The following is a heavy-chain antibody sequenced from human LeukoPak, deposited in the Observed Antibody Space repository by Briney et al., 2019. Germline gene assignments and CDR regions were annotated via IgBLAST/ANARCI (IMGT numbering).Heavy chain of an antibody. J-gene: IGHJ4*02. Sequence: ASVKVSCKASGYTFTGHYMHWVRQAPGQGLEWMGWISPNSGGTNYAQKFQGRVTMTSDTSISTGYMELSSLRSDDTAVYYCARGKYQVLWGDCWGQGTLVTVSS. CDR1: GYTFTGHY. CDR2: ISPNSGGT. D-gene: IGHD3-10*01. CDR3: ARGKYQVLWGDC. V-gene: IGHV1-2*02.